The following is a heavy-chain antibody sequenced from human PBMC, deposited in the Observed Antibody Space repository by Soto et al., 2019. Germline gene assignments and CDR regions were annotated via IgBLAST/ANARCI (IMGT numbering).Heavy chain of an antibody. CDR3: AKAHYDFWSGTRDYFDS. Sequence: QVVLVESGGGVVQSGRSLRLSCEASGFTFRHFAMHWVRQSPGKGLEWVAVISYDASEEYYADSVKGRFTISRDKSGDTVYLQMERLRVEDTAVYYCAKAHYDFWSGTRDYFDSWGQGTLVTVSS. V-gene: IGHV3-30*18. CDR2: ISYDASEE. CDR1: GFTFRHFA. D-gene: IGHD3-3*01. J-gene: IGHJ4*02.